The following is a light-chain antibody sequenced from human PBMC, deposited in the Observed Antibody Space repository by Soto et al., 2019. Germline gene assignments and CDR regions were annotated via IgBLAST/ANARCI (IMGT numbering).Light chain of an antibody. J-gene: IGKJ1*01. CDR2: DAS. V-gene: IGKV1-5*01. CDR3: QQYSSYWT. CDR1: QSLSGL. Sequence: DIQITQSPSTLSASVGDGVTITCRASQSLSGLLAWYQQKPGKAPKLLIYDASSLESGVPSRFSGSVSGTEFTLTISSLQPDDFATYFCQQYSSYWTFGQGTKVDIK.